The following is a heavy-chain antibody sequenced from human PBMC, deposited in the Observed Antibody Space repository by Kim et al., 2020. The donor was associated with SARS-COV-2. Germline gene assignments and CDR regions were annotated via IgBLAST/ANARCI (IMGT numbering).Heavy chain of an antibody. V-gene: IGHV3-30*01. Sequence: VKGRFTISRDNSKNTLYLQMNSLRAEDTAVYYCARTGGQLVVGSWYYFDYWGQGTLVTVSS. CDR3: ARTGGQLVVGSWYYFDY. D-gene: IGHD6-6*01. J-gene: IGHJ4*02.